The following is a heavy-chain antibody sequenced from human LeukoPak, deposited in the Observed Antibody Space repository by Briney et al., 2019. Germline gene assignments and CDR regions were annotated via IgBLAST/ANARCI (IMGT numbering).Heavy chain of an antibody. CDR2: ISHSGST. CDR1: GGSFSDYY. J-gene: IGHJ6*02. V-gene: IGHV4-34*01. Sequence: SETLSLTCGVYGGSFSDYYWTWIRRPPGKGLEWIGEISHSGSTNYNPSLKSRVTISEDTSKKQFSLKLSSVTAADTAVYYRARGNFYYGMDVWGQGTTVTVSS. CDR3: ARGNFYYGMDV.